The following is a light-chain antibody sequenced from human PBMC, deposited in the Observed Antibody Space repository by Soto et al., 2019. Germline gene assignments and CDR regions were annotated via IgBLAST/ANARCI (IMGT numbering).Light chain of an antibody. Sequence: TVLTQSPATLSLSPGERATLSCRASQSVGDYLAWYQQKPGQAPRLLIYDASNRAAGVPYRFRGSGSGTDFTLTITSVQPEDFGVYYCQQRNDWPPITFGQGTRLEIK. V-gene: IGKV3-11*01. J-gene: IGKJ5*01. CDR3: QQRNDWPPIT. CDR2: DAS. CDR1: QSVGDY.